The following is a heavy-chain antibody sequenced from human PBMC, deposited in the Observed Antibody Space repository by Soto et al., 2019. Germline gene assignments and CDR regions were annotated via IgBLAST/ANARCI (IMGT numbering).Heavy chain of an antibody. J-gene: IGHJ3*02. CDR2: INPNSGGT. V-gene: IGHV1-2*04. Sequence: ASVKVSCKASGYTFTGYYMHWVRQAPGQGLEWMGWINPNSGGTNYAQKFQGWVTMTRDTSISTAYMELSRLRSDDTAVYYCARGAYGSGPKTAFDIWRQGTMVTVSS. CDR3: ARGAYGSGPKTAFDI. CDR1: GYTFTGYY. D-gene: IGHD3-10*01.